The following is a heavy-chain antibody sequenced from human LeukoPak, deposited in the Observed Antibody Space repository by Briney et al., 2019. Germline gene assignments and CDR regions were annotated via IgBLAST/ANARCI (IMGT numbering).Heavy chain of an antibody. CDR2: ISYDGNNK. Sequence: GGSLRLSCAASGFTFSTYTMHWVRQAPGKGLEWVAVISYDGNNKYYADSVKGRFTISRDNSKNTLYLQMNSLRVDDTAVYYCARVRLASFYYGMDVRGQGTTVAVSS. V-gene: IGHV3-30-3*01. J-gene: IGHJ6*02. D-gene: IGHD3-9*01. CDR1: GFTFSTYT. CDR3: ARVRLASFYYGMDV.